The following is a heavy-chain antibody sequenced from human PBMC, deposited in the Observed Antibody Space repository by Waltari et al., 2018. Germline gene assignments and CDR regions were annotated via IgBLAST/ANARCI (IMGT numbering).Heavy chain of an antibody. CDR3: AREVVPPHTVVVNWFDP. CDR1: GSTFTNYA. V-gene: IGHV7-4-1*02. Sequence: QVQLVQSGSELKKPGASVKISCKSSGSTFTNYAKNWLRQAPGKGLELMGWIITSTGNPTYAQDFTGRFIFSLDTSVDTAYLEINSLKVEDTAVYYCAREVVPPHTVVVNWFDPWGQGTLVTVSS. J-gene: IGHJ5*02. CDR2: IITSTGNP. D-gene: IGHD2-2*01.